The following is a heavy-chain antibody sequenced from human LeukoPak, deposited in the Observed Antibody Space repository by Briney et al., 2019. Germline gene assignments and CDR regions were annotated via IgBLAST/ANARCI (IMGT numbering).Heavy chain of an antibody. J-gene: IGHJ5*02. Sequence: ASVKVSCKASRYTFTSYDINWVRQATGQGLEWMGWMNPNSGNTGYAQKFQGRVTMTRNTSISTAYMELSSLRSEDTAVYYCARAVPAAIRKVTNWFDPWGQGTLVTVSS. CDR3: ARAVPAAIRKVTNWFDP. V-gene: IGHV1-8*01. CDR2: MNPNSGNT. D-gene: IGHD2-2*01. CDR1: RYTFTSYD.